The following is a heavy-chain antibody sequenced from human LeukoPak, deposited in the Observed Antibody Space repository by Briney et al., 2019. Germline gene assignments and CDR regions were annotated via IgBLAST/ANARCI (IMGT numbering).Heavy chain of an antibody. Sequence: GASVKVSCKASGYTFTGYYMHWVRQAPGQGLEWMGRINPNSGNTGYAQKFQGRVTMTRNTSISTAYMELSSLRSEDTAVYYCASGYDSSGATDYWGQGTLVTVSS. CDR2: INPNSGNT. CDR3: ASGYDSSGATDY. D-gene: IGHD3-22*01. V-gene: IGHV1-8*02. CDR1: GYTFTGYY. J-gene: IGHJ4*02.